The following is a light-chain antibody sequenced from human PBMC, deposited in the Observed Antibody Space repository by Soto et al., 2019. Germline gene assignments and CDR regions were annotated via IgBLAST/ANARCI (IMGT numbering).Light chain of an antibody. Sequence: QSALTQPPSASGSPRQSVTISCTGTSSDVGGYNYVSWYQHHPGKAPKLMIYEVSKRPSGVPDRFSGSKSGNTASLTVSGLQAEDEADYYCSSYAGSNNVVFGGGTTVTVL. CDR3: SSYAGSNNVV. CDR2: EVS. V-gene: IGLV2-8*01. CDR1: SSDVGGYNY. J-gene: IGLJ2*01.